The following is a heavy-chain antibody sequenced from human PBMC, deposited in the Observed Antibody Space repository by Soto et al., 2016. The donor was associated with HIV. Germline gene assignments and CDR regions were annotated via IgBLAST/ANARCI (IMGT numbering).Heavy chain of an antibody. CDR3: AKEIDSSGYYYFDY. D-gene: IGHD3-22*01. V-gene: IGHV3-23*01. CDR2: ISGSGANT. Sequence: EVQLLESGGGLVQPGGSLRLSCAASGFTFSSYAMSWVRQAPGKGLEWVSYISGSGANTYYADSVKGRFTISRDNSNNTLYLQVNSLRAEDTAIYYCAKEIDSSGYYYFDYWGQGALVTVSS. J-gene: IGHJ4*02. CDR1: GFTFSSYA.